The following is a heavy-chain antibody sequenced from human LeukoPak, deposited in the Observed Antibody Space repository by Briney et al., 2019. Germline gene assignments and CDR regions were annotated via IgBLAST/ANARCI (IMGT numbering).Heavy chain of an antibody. Sequence: GGSLRLSCAASGFAFDDYGMSWVRQAPGKGLEWVSAINWDGSTTSYADSVKGRFTISRDKAKKSLYLQMNSLRAEDTALYYCARDRERQLLWFGELGYWGQGSLVTVSS. J-gene: IGHJ4*02. V-gene: IGHV3-20*04. D-gene: IGHD3-10*01. CDR2: INWDGSTT. CDR1: GFAFDDYG. CDR3: ARDRERQLLWFGELGY.